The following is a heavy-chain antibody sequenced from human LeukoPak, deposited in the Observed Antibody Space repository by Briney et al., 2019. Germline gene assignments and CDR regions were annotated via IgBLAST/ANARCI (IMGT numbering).Heavy chain of an antibody. V-gene: IGHV1-8*01. CDR3: ARGLDGDFLDYNWFDS. J-gene: IGHJ5*01. Sequence: ASVKVSFKASGYTFTNYNVNWVRQATGQGLEWMGWMNPISGYTGYAQKFQGRVTMTRDTSISTAYMELSSLRSEDTAVYYCARGLDGDFLDYNWFDSWGRGTLVTVSS. CDR1: GYTFTNYN. D-gene: IGHD2-21*01. CDR2: MNPISGYT.